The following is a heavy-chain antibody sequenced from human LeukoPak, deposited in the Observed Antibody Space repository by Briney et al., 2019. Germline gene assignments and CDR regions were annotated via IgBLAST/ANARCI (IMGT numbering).Heavy chain of an antibody. CDR1: GFTFSTNA. J-gene: IGHJ4*02. D-gene: IGHD1-26*01. CDR3: AKDVGKWESLHFFDY. Sequence: GGSLRLSCLTSGFTFSTNAMSWVRQAPGKGLEWISGISGSGASTYYADSVTGRSTISRDNSRNTLYLQMNSLRGDDTAVYYCAKDVGKWESLHFFDYWGQGTLVTVSS. V-gene: IGHV3-23*01. CDR2: ISGSGAST.